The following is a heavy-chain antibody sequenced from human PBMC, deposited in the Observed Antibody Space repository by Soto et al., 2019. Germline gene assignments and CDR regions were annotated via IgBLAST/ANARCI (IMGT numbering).Heavy chain of an antibody. CDR1: GYTFTSYG. CDR2: ISAYNGNT. D-gene: IGHD1-26*01. Sequence: GASVKVFCKASGYTFTSYGISWVRQAPGQGLEWMGWISAYNGNTNYAQKLQGRVTMTTDTSTSTAYMELRSLRSDDTAVYYCARGPYRWESLGPFDYWGQGTLVTVSS. J-gene: IGHJ4*02. V-gene: IGHV1-18*01. CDR3: ARGPYRWESLGPFDY.